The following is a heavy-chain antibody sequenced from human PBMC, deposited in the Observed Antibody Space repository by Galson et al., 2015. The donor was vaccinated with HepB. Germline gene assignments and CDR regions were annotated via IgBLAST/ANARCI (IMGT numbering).Heavy chain of an antibody. CDR2: IIPILGIA. CDR1: GGTFSSYT. V-gene: IGHV1-69*04. J-gene: IGHJ6*02. D-gene: IGHD3-22*01. Sequence: SVKVSCKASGGTFSSYTISWVRQAPGQGLEWMGRIIPILGIANYAQKFQGRVTITADKSTSTAYMELSSLRSEDTAVYYCARDHYYDSSGYYYYYYGMDVWGQGTTVTVSS. CDR3: ARDHYYDSSGYYYYYYGMDV.